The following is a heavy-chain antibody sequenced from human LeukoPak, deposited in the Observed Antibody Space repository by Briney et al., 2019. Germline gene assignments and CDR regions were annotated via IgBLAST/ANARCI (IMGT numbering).Heavy chain of an antibody. J-gene: IGHJ4*02. CDR3: AGGGPQLHLYSFAY. CDR1: GYTFTIYG. V-gene: IGHV1-18*01. D-gene: IGHD2-2*01. Sequence: ASVKVSCKASGYTFTIYGINWVRQAPGQGLEWMGWISAYNGNTNYAQKLQGRVTMTTDTSTNTASMELRSLRSDYTAVFFCAGGGPQLHLYSFAYWGQGPLVPVSS. CDR2: ISAYNGNT.